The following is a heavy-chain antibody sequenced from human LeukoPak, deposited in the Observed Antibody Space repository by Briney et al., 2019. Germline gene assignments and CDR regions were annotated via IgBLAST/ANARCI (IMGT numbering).Heavy chain of an antibody. Sequence: PSETLSLTCAVSGYSISSGYYWAWIRQPPGKGLEWIGSVYYSGSTYYNPSLKSRVTISVDTSNNHFSLRLSSVTAADTAVYYCAKGTSYSERSGYFNWFDAWGQGTLVTVSS. CDR2: VYYSGST. D-gene: IGHD3-22*01. V-gene: IGHV4-38-2*01. CDR3: AKGTSYSERSGYFNWFDA. CDR1: GYSISSGYY. J-gene: IGHJ5*02.